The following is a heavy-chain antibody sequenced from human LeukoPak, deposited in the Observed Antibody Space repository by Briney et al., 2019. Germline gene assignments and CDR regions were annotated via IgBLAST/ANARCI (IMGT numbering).Heavy chain of an antibody. Sequence: GASVKVSCKAPGYTFISYGISWVRQAPGQGLEWMGWISAYNGKTNYAQKVQGRVTMTTDTSTSTAYMELRSLRSDDTAVYYCARRVVTAFHDAFDIWGQGTMVTVSS. CDR3: ARRVVTAFHDAFDI. CDR2: ISAYNGKT. J-gene: IGHJ3*02. CDR1: GYTFISYG. D-gene: IGHD2-21*02. V-gene: IGHV1-18*01.